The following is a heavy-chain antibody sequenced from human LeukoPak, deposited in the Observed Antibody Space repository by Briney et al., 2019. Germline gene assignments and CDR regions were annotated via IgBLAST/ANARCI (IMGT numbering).Heavy chain of an antibody. CDR3: AKWGDYDILTGYYVSDF. D-gene: IGHD3-9*01. CDR1: GFIFRNYA. Sequence: GGSLILSCAASGFIFRNYAMSWVRQAPGKGLEGVSAITGSGDTTYYADSVKGRFTISRDNSKNTLYVEMNTLRAEDTAVYYCAKWGDYDILTGYYVSDFWGQGTLVTVSS. V-gene: IGHV3-23*01. CDR2: ITGSGDTT. J-gene: IGHJ4*02.